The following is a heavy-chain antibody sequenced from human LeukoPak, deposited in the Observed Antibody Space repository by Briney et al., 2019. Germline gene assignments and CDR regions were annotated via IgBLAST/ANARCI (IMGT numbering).Heavy chain of an antibody. CDR1: GFTFSSYN. CDR2: ISSSSSYI. CDR3: ARVVGQYGDYAGWLDP. V-gene: IGHV3-21*01. J-gene: IGHJ5*02. D-gene: IGHD4-17*01. Sequence: GGSPRLSCAASGFTFSSYNMNWVRQAPGKGLEWVSSISSSSSYIDYADSVKGRFTISRDNAKSSLYLQMNSLRADDTAVYYCARVVGQYGDYAGWLDPWGQGTLVTVSS.